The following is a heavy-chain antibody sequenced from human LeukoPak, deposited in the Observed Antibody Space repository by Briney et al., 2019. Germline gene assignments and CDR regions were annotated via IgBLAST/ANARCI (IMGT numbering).Heavy chain of an antibody. Sequence: SETLSLTGAVSGGSISSGGYSWSWIRQPPGKGLEWIGYIYHSGSTYYNPSLKSRVTISVDRSKNQFSLKLSSVTAADTAVYYCARGPYYDILTGSKTGFDYWGQGTLVTVSS. V-gene: IGHV4-30-2*01. CDR2: IYHSGST. D-gene: IGHD3-9*01. J-gene: IGHJ4*02. CDR3: ARGPYYDILTGSKTGFDY. CDR1: GGSISSGGYS.